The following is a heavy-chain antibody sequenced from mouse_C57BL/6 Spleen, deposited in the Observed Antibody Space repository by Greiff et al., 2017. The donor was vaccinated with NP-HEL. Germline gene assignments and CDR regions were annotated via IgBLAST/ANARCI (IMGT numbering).Heavy chain of an antibody. V-gene: IGHV1-76*01. Sequence: QVQLHQSGAELVRPGASVKLSCKASGYTFTDYYINWVKQRPGQGLEWIARIYPGSGNTYYNEKFKGKATLTAEKSSSTAYMQLSSLTSEDSAVYFCARDYGSRVAWFAYWGQGTLVTVSA. J-gene: IGHJ3*01. CDR2: IYPGSGNT. CDR3: ARDYGSRVAWFAY. D-gene: IGHD1-1*01. CDR1: GYTFTDYY.